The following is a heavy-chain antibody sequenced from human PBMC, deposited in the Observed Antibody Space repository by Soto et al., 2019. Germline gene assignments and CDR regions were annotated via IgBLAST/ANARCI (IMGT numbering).Heavy chain of an antibody. D-gene: IGHD6-13*01. CDR3: VRRHVSATGIDWFDP. V-gene: IGHV1-3*01. CDR2: INAANGDT. J-gene: IGHJ5*02. CDR1: GYTFTSFG. Sequence: GAPVKVSCKASGYTFTSFGIHWVGQAPGQRLEWMGWINAANGDTKYSPKFQGRVTITRDTSASTAYMELSSLRSEYTAVYYCVRRHVSATGIDWFDPWGQGTLVTVSS.